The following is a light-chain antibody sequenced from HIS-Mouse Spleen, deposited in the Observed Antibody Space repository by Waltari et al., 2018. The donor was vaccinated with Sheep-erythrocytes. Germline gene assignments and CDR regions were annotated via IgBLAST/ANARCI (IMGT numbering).Light chain of an antibody. CDR1: ALPKKS. CDR2: EDS. V-gene: IGLV3-10*01. Sequence: SYELTQPPSVSVSPGQTARITCPGDALPKKSAYWYQQKSGQAPVLVIYEDSKRPSGIPERFSGSSSGTMATLTISGAQVEDEADYYCYSTDSSGNGVFGGGTKLTVL. CDR3: YSTDSSGNGV. J-gene: IGLJ2*01.